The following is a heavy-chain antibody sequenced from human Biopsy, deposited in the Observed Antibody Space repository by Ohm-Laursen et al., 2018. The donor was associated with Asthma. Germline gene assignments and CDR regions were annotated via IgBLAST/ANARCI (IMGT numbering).Heavy chain of an antibody. CDR2: INSVFGTT. Sequence: GASVKVSCKSLGGTFNTYVIGWVRQAPGQGLEWMGGINSVFGTTTYPQKFQDRVTITADDSTSTVYMELSSLRSEDTAVYYCARKAGFWISRTCYSLDFWGQGTLVTVSS. V-gene: IGHV1-69*13. J-gene: IGHJ4*02. CDR3: ARKAGFWISRTCYSLDF. D-gene: IGHD2-15*01. CDR1: GGTFNTYV.